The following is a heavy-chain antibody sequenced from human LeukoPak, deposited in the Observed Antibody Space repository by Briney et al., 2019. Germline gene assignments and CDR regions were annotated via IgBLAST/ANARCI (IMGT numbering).Heavy chain of an antibody. CDR3: ARDGGPAAMVYYYYYMDV. CDR1: GFTFNSYN. D-gene: IGHD2-2*01. J-gene: IGHJ6*03. V-gene: IGHV3-21*01. CDR2: ITSTSSYT. Sequence: GGSLRLSCAASGFTFNSYNMNWVRQAPGKGLEWVSSITSTSSYTFYADSVKGRFTISRDNAKNSLYLHLNSLRAEDTAVYYCARDGGPAAMVYYYYYMDVWGKGTTVTISS.